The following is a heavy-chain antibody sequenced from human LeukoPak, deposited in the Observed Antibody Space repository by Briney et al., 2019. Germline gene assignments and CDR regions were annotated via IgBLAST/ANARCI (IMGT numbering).Heavy chain of an antibody. CDR3: ARGRWTGVARGSYYFDY. CDR1: GYSFTSYA. D-gene: IGHD3-10*01. CDR2: INVDSGNT. Sequence: ASVKVSCKASGYSFTSYAMHWVRQALGQRPEWMGWINVDSGNTKYSEKFQDRVTITRDASAGTAYMELSSLTSEDTGVYYCARGRWTGVARGSYYFDYWGQGTLVSVSS. J-gene: IGHJ4*02. V-gene: IGHV1-3*01.